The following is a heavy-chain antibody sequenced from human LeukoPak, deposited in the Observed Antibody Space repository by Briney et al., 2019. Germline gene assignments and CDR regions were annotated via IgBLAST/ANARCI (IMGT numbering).Heavy chain of an antibody. V-gene: IGHV3-23*01. J-gene: IGHJ4*02. CDR3: AKECDYSPGHKFDL. CDR1: GFTFNNYL. Sequence: PGGSLRLSCAASGFTFNNYLMSWVRQAPGKGLEGVSVLFTGGGRTLYADSVKGRFTISGDTSRTTLYLQMNGIRAEDTAVYYCAKECDYSPGHKFDLWGQGTLVTVSS. CDR2: LFTGGGRT. D-gene: IGHD3-10*01.